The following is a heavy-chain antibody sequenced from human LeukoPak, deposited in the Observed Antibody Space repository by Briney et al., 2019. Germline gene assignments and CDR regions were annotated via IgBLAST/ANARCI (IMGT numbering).Heavy chain of an antibody. CDR3: ARGSNWGDY. V-gene: IGHV4-59*12. J-gene: IGHJ4*02. CDR1: GGSISDYH. CDR2: FSNSGTN. Sequence: PSETLSLTCTVAGGSISDYHWSWIRQPPGKGLEWIGYFSNSGTNHYNPSLKGRVPMSVETSKNQCSLKLSSVTAADTAVYYCARGSNWGDYWGQGTLVTVSS. D-gene: IGHD7-27*01.